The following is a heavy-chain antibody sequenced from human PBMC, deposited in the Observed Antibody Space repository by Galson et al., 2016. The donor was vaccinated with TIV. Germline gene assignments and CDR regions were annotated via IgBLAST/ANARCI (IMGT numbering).Heavy chain of an antibody. V-gene: IGHV3-74*01. J-gene: IGHJ4*02. D-gene: IGHD3-9*01. Sequence: SLRLSCAASGFTFRSHWMHWVRQVPGKGLVWVSRINDECSATAYADFVKDRLTISRDNAANKLYLHMKHVLAEDTAIYYCAREYFDSLTGHYTLDNWGQGILVTVSS. CDR3: AREYFDSLTGHYTLDN. CDR2: INDECSAT. CDR1: GFTFRSHW.